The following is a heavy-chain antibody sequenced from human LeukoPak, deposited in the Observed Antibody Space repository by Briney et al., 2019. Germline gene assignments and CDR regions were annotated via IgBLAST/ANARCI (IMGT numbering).Heavy chain of an antibody. Sequence: GGSLRLSCAASGFTLSSYETNWVRQAPGKGLEGVSYISSSGSTKYYADSVKGRFTISRDNAENSLYLQMNSLRAEDTAVYYCARRYCSSTSCTLDYWGQGTLVTVSS. J-gene: IGHJ4*02. CDR3: ARRYCSSTSCTLDY. CDR2: ISSSGSTK. CDR1: GFTLSSYE. V-gene: IGHV3-48*03. D-gene: IGHD2-2*01.